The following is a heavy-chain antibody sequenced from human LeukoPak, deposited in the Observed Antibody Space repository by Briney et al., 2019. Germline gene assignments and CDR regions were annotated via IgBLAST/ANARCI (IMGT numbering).Heavy chain of an antibody. J-gene: IGHJ3*02. V-gene: IGHV1-2*02. CDR2: INPNSGGT. CDR3: ARGGRKSSGSYTHDAFDI. D-gene: IGHD1-26*01. Sequence: ASVKVSCKASGYTFTSYYMHWVRQAPGQGLEWMGWINPNSGGTNYAQKFQGRVTMTRDTSISTAYMELSRLRSDDTAVYYCARGGRKSSGSYTHDAFDIWGQGTMVTVSS. CDR1: GYTFTSYY.